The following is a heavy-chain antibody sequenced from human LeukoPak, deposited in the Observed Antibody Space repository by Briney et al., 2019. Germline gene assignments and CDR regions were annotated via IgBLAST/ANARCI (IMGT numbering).Heavy chain of an antibody. CDR2: INPNSGGT. D-gene: IGHD3-3*01. Sequence: ASVKVSCKASGYTFTGYYMHWVRQAPGQGLEWMGWINPNSGGTNYAQKFQGRVTMTRDTSISTAYMELSRLRSDDTAVYYCARGPEANYDFWSGYDFDYWGQGTLVTVSS. CDR1: GYTFTGYY. J-gene: IGHJ4*02. CDR3: ARGPEANYDFWSGYDFDY. V-gene: IGHV1-2*02.